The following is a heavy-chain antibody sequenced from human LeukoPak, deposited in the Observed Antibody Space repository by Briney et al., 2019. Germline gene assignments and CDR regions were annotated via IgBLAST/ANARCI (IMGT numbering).Heavy chain of an antibody. Sequence: GGSLRLSCAASGFTFSSYAMNWVRQAPGKGLEWVSYISSSGSTVYFADSVKGRLTISRDNAEKSLYVQMNSLRDEDTAVYYCARDSGVDAHLDYWGQGTLVTVSS. CDR2: ISSSGSTV. CDR3: ARDSGVDAHLDY. J-gene: IGHJ4*02. CDR1: GFTFSSYA. V-gene: IGHV3-48*02. D-gene: IGHD3-3*01.